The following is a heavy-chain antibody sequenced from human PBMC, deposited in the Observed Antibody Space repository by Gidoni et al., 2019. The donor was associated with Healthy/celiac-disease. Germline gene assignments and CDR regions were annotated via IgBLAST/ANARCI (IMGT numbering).Heavy chain of an antibody. CDR2: INHSGST. Sequence: QVQLQQWGAGLLKPSETLSLTCAVYGGSFSGYYWSWIRQPPGKGLEWIGEINHSGSTNYNPSLKSRVTISVDTSKNQFSLKLSSVTAADTAVYYCAGYCSGGSCYFDYWGQGTLVTVSS. J-gene: IGHJ4*02. CDR1: GGSFSGYY. D-gene: IGHD2-15*01. V-gene: IGHV4-34*01. CDR3: AGYCSGGSCYFDY.